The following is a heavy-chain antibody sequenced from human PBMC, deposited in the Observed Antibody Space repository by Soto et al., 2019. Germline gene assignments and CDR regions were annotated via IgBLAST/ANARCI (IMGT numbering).Heavy chain of an antibody. Sequence: EVLLVESGGGVVQPGGSLKLSCAASGFVFKDSSIHWVRQASGKGLEWVGRIRDRAYNYATAYTASVKGRFTVSRDDSNNPAYLQVASPNTEDTAIYYCTRLISAAQDYWGQGTLVTVSS. CDR3: TRLISAAQDY. J-gene: IGHJ4*02. CDR2: IRDRAYNYAT. CDR1: GFVFKDSS. V-gene: IGHV3-73*01. D-gene: IGHD3-10*01.